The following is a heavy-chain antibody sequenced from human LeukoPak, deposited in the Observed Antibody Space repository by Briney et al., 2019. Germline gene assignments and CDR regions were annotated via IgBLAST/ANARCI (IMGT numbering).Heavy chain of an antibody. V-gene: IGHV1-69*05. Sequence: GASVKVSCEASGGTFSSYAISWVRQAPGQGLEWMGGIIPIFGTANYAQKFQGRVTITTDESTSTAYMELSSLRSEDTAVYYCARVGTIFGVIYNLAFDIWGQGTMVTASS. CDR1: GGTFSSYA. J-gene: IGHJ3*02. D-gene: IGHD3-3*01. CDR3: ARVGTIFGVIYNLAFDI. CDR2: IIPIFGTA.